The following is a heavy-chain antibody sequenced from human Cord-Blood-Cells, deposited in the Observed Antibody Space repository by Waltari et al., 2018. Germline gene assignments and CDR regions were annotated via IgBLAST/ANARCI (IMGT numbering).Heavy chain of an antibody. V-gene: IGHV3-11*04. CDR1: GFTFSDYH. D-gene: IGHD2-2*02. CDR2: ISSSGSTV. CDR3: ASGGSSSISCYSY. Sequence: QVQLVESGGGLVKPGGSLRPSCAASGFTFSDYHMSGIRQAPGKGLECVSYISSSGSTVYDADSVKGRCTISRDNAKNSLYLQMNSLRAEDTAVYYCASGGSSSISCYSYWGQGTLVTVSS. J-gene: IGHJ4*02.